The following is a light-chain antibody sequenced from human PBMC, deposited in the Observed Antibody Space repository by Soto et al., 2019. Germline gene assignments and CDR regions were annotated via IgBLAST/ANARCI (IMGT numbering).Light chain of an antibody. Sequence: EIVMTQSPATLSVSPGERATLSCRASQSVSSNLAWYQQKPGQAPRLLIYGASTRAPGIPARFSGSGSGTEFTLTISSLQSADFAVYYCQQYNNWPRTFGQGTKVDNK. CDR1: QSVSSN. CDR3: QQYNNWPRT. V-gene: IGKV3-15*01. J-gene: IGKJ1*01. CDR2: GAS.